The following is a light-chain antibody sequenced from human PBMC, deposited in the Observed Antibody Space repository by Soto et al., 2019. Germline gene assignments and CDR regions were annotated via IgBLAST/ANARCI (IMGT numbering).Light chain of an antibody. CDR2: GAS. J-gene: IGKJ1*01. Sequence: ENVLTQSPRSLSLSPGGGAGLXCRASQTVSSTYLAWYQQKPGQAPRLLIYGASSRATGIPDRFSGTVSGTDFTLTISRLEPEDFAVYYCQQYGSSAPTTFGQGTKVDI. V-gene: IGKV3-20*01. CDR1: QTVSSTY. CDR3: QQYGSSAPTT.